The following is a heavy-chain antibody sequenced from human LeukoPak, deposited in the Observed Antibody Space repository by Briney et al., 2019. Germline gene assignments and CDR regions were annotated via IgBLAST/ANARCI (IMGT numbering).Heavy chain of an antibody. CDR2: IYPNSGAT. J-gene: IGHJ4*02. CDR3: GTLLSNGPFDY. Sequence: GASLKISCKGSGYTFTGYYMRWVRQAPGQGLEWMGYIYPNSGATKYAQKFQGRVTMTRDTSISTAYMELSGLRSDDTAVYYCGTLLSNGPFDYWGQGSLVTVSS. V-gene: IGHV1-2*02. CDR1: GYTFTGYY.